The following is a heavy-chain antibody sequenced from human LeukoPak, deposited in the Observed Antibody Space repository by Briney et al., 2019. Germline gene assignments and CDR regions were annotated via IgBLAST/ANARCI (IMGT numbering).Heavy chain of an antibody. CDR2: IYYGGST. CDR3: ARRIGNYYGSGSYSYHFDY. J-gene: IGHJ4*02. D-gene: IGHD3-10*01. CDR1: GGSISSSGYY. Sequence: SEALSLTCTVSGGSISSSGYYWDWIRQPPGKGLEWIGNIYYGGSTYYNPSLKSRVTISVDTSKNQFFLKLSSVTAADTAVYYCARRIGNYYGSGSYSYHFDYWGQGTLVTVSS. V-gene: IGHV4-39*07.